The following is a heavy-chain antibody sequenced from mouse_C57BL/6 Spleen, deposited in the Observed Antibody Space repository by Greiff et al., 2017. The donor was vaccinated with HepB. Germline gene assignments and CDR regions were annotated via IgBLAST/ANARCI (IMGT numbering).Heavy chain of an antibody. CDR1: GFTFTSYG. CDR2: IYIGNGYT. V-gene: IGHV1-58*01. J-gene: IGHJ4*01. Sequence: EVQLQESGAELVRPGSSVKMSCKTSGFTFTSYGINWVKQRPGQGLEWIGYIYIGNGYTSYNEKFKGKATMTSDTSSSTAYMQLSSLTSEDSAIYFCAIDDYDRVYAMDYWGQGTSVTVSS. CDR3: AIDDYDRVYAMDY. D-gene: IGHD2-4*01.